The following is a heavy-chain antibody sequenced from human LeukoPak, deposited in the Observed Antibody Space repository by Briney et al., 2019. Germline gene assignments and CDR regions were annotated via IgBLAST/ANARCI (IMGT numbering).Heavy chain of an antibody. V-gene: IGHV4-34*01. Sequence: SETLSLTCTVSGGSISSYYWSWIRQPPGKGLEWIGEINHSGSTNYNPSLKSRVTISVDTSKNQFSLKLSSVTAADTAVYYCARRQDIVVVPATVADAFDIWGQGTMVTVSS. J-gene: IGHJ3*02. CDR1: GGSISSYY. CDR2: INHSGST. CDR3: ARRQDIVVVPATVADAFDI. D-gene: IGHD2-2*01.